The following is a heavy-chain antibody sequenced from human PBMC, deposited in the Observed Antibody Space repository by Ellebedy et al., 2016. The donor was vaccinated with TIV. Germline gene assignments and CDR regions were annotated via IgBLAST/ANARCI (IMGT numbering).Heavy chain of an antibody. J-gene: IGHJ3*02. CDR3: ARETRYYESSHSFDDTLDN. CDR2: IHYSGDT. CDR1: GDSISSYY. Sequence: MPSETLSLTCSVSGDSISSYYWSWIRQPPGRGLQWIAPIHYSGDTNYNPSLKSRATITVDTSRNQFSLELRSVTAADTAVYYCARETRYYESSHSFDDTLDNWGQGTMVTVFS. D-gene: IGHD3-22*01. V-gene: IGHV4-59*01.